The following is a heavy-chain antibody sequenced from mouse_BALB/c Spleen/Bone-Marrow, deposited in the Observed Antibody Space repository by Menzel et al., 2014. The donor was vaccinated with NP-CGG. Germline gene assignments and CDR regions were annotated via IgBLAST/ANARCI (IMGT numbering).Heavy chain of an antibody. CDR2: INPSNGRT. J-gene: IGHJ1*01. V-gene: IGHV1S81*02. Sequence: VKLVESGAELVKPGASVKLSCKASGYTFTSYWMHWVKPRPGQGLEWIGEINPSNGRTNYVEKFKSKATLSGDKSSSTVYMQLSSLTSEDSAVYYCARSGYWYFDVWGAGTTVTVSA. CDR3: ARSGYWYFDV. CDR1: GYTFTSYW. D-gene: IGHD3-1*01.